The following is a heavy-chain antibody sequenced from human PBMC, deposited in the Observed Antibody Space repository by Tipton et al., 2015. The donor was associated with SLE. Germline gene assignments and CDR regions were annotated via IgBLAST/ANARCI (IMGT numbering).Heavy chain of an antibody. D-gene: IGHD3-16*01. V-gene: IGHV4-61*05. CDR2: IYYSGST. J-gene: IGHJ5*02. CDR1: GGSISSSSYY. CDR3: ARGGDWFDP. Sequence: TLSLTCTVSGGSISSSSYYWGWIRQPPGKGLEWIGYIYYSGSTNYNPSLKSRVTISVDTSKNQFSLKLSSVTAADTAVYYCARGGDWFDPWGQGTLVTVSS.